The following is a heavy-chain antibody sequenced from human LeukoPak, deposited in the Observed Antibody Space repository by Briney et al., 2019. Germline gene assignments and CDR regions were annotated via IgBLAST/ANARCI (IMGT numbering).Heavy chain of an antibody. CDR1: GFTFSSYA. Sequence: GGSLRLSCAASGFTFSSYAMSWVRQAPGKGLEWVSAISGSGGSTYYADSVKGRFTISRDNSKNTLYLQMNSLRAEDTAVYYCAKDAGDDSSGYYSLYFDYWGQGTLVTVSS. J-gene: IGHJ4*02. D-gene: IGHD3-22*01. V-gene: IGHV3-23*01. CDR2: ISGSGGST. CDR3: AKDAGDDSSGYYSLYFDY.